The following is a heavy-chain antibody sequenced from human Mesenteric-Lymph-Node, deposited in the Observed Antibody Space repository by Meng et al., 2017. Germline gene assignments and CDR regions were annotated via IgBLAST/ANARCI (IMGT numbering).Heavy chain of an antibody. V-gene: IGHV7-4-1*02. CDR3: AIVRSSGWSVNWFDP. D-gene: IGHD6-19*01. Sequence: VPRGASGCEVKKPGGSVKVSCKASGYTLTEYGMVWVREAPGQGLEWMGWINTNTGNPTYAQGFTGRFVFSLDTSVSTTNLQISSLQAADTAVYYCAIVRSSGWSVNWFDPWGQGTLVTVSS. J-gene: IGHJ5*02. CDR2: INTNTGNP. CDR1: GYTLTEYG.